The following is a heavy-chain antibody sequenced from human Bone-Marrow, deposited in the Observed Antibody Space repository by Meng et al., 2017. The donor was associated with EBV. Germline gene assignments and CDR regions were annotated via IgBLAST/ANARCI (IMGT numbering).Heavy chain of an antibody. CDR2: ISSSSSYI. CDR3: ARDRGITVAGYWYFDL. Sequence: EVQLVESGGGLVKRGGSLRLSCAASGFTFSSYSMNWVRQAPGKGLEWVSSISSSSSYIYYADSVKGRFTISRDNAKNSLYLQMNSLRAEDTAVYYCARDRGITVAGYWYFDLWGRGTLVTVSS. J-gene: IGHJ2*01. D-gene: IGHD6-19*01. V-gene: IGHV3-21*01. CDR1: GFTFSSYS.